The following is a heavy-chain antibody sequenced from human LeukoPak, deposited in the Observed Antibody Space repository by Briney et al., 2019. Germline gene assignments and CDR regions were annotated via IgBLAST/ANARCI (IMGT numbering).Heavy chain of an antibody. D-gene: IGHD2-8*01. CDR1: GGSISSYY. J-gene: IGHJ3*02. CDR2: IYTSGST. CDR3: ARRSYCTNGVCYAFDI. Sequence: PSETLSLTCTVSGGSISSYYWSWIRQPPGKGLEWIGYIYTSGSTNYNPSLKSRVTISVDTSKNQFSLKLSSVTAADTAVYYCARRSYCTNGVCYAFDIWGQGRMVTVSS. V-gene: IGHV4-4*09.